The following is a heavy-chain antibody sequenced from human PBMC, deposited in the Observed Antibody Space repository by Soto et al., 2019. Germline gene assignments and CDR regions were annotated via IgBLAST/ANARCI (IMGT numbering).Heavy chain of an antibody. CDR3: ARVLGSSGYYYVHAFDI. D-gene: IGHD3-22*01. V-gene: IGHV1-46*01. J-gene: IGHJ3*02. CDR1: GYTFTSYY. CDR2: INPSGGST. Sequence: GASVNVSFKASGYTFTSYYMHWVRQAPGQGLEWMGIINPSGGSTSYAQKFQGRVTMTRDTSTSTVYMELSSLRSEDTAVYYCARVLGSSGYYYVHAFDIWGQGTMVTVSS.